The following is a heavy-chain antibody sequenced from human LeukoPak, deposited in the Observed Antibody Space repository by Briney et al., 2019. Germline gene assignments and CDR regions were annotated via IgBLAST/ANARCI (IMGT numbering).Heavy chain of an antibody. V-gene: IGHV3-15*01. CDR1: GFTFSSYG. CDR3: TTEFYGSLLY. CDR2: IKSKAAGGTT. J-gene: IGHJ4*02. Sequence: GGTLRLSCAASGFTFSSYGMSWVRQAPGKGLEWVGRIKSKAAGGTTEYAAPLKGRFTVSRDDSKDTVYLQMNSLKTDDTAVYYCTTEFYGSLLYWGQGTLVTVSS. D-gene: IGHD4-17*01.